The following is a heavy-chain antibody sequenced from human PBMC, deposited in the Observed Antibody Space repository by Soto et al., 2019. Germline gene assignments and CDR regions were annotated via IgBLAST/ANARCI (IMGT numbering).Heavy chain of an antibody. V-gene: IGHV3-23*01. CDR3: AKDQFATPYYMDV. J-gene: IGHJ6*03. CDR2: ISGSGGST. Sequence: GSLRLSYSASGFKFSSYAMSWVRQAPGKGLEWASAISGSGGSTYYADSVKGRFTISRDNSKNTLYLQMNSLRAEDTAVYYCAKDQFATPYYMDVWGKGTTVTVSS. CDR1: GFKFSSYA.